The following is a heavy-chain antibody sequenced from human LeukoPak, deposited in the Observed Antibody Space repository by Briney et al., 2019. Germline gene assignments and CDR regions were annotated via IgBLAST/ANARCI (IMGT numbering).Heavy chain of an antibody. J-gene: IGHJ6*02. D-gene: IGHD3-3*01. CDR1: GGSFSGYY. Sequence: SETLSLTCAVYGGSFSGYYWSWIRQPPGKGLEWIGEINHSGSTNYNPSLKSRVTISVDTSKSQFSLKLSSVTAADTAVYYCARAARRITIFGVVPYYYYYGMDVWGQGTTVTVSS. CDR3: ARAARRITIFGVVPYYYYYGMDV. V-gene: IGHV4-34*01. CDR2: INHSGST.